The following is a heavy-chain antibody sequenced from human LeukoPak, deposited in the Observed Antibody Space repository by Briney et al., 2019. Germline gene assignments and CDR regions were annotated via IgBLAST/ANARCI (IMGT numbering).Heavy chain of an antibody. V-gene: IGHV4-4*07. J-gene: IGHJ4*02. D-gene: IGHD3-3*01. CDR2: IYSSGST. CDR1: GGSISSYY. Sequence: SETLSLTCTVSGGSISSYYWSWIRQPAGKGLEWIGRIYSSGSTNYNPSLKSRVTMSVDTSKNQFSLKLSSVTAADTAVYYCARHGGYDFWSGYYTDYFDYWGQGTLVTVSS. CDR3: ARHGGYDFWSGYYTDYFDY.